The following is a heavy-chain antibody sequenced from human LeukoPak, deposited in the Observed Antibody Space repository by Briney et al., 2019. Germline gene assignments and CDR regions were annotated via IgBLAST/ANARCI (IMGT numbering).Heavy chain of an antibody. CDR2: IYYSGST. J-gene: IGHJ1*01. D-gene: IGHD6-19*01. V-gene: IGHV4-61*08. CDR3: ARVGAVGGEEYFQH. Sequence: PSQTLSLTCTVSGGSISSGGYYWSWIRQPPGKGLEWIGYIYYSGSTNYNPSLKSRVTISVDTSKNQFSLKLSSVTAADTAVYYCARVGAVGGEEYFQHWGQGTLVTVSS. CDR1: GGSISSGGYY.